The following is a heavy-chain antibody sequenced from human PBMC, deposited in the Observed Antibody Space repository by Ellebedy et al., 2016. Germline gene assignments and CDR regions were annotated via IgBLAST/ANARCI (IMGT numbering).Heavy chain of an antibody. V-gene: IGHV3-21*01. D-gene: IGHD5-24*01. CDR2: ISGGRDYI. Sequence: GGSLRLXCVGSGFTFTTYNMNWVRQAPGKGLEWVSSISGGRDYIYYADSVKGRFTISRDYAKSSVYLQMNSLRAEDTAVYYCARRQRRDGYNLGFDYWGQGTLVTVSS. J-gene: IGHJ4*02. CDR3: ARRQRRDGYNLGFDY. CDR1: GFTFTTYN.